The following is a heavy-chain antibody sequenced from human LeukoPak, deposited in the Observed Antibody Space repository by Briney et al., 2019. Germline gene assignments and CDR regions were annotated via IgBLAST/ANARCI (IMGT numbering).Heavy chain of an antibody. Sequence: ETLSLTCTVSGGSISSSTYYWGWIRQPPGKGLEWIGSIYYSGNTYYNPSLKSRVIISVDTSKNQFSLKLSSVTAADTAVYYCARRGIAVAGTGGYFDYWGQGTLVTVSS. J-gene: IGHJ4*02. D-gene: IGHD6-19*01. CDR3: ARRGIAVAGTGGYFDY. CDR1: GGSISSSTYY. V-gene: IGHV4-39*01. CDR2: IYYSGNT.